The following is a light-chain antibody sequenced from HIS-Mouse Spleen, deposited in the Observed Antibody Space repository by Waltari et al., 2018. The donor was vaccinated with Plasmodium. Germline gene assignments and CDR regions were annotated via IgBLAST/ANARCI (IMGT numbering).Light chain of an antibody. V-gene: IGLV2-8*01. J-gene: IGLJ2*01. Sequence: QSALTQPPSASGSPGQSVTISCTGTSSDVGGYNYVSWYQQHPGKAPKLMIYEVSKRPSGLPARFSGSKPGNTASLTVSGLQAEDEADYYCSSYAGSNNLVFGGGTKLTVL. CDR3: SSYAGSNNLV. CDR1: SSDVGGYNY. CDR2: EVS.